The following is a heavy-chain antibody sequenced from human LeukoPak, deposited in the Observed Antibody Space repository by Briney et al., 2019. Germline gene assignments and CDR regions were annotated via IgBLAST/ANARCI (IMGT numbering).Heavy chain of an antibody. CDR3: ARERAAVAAAGTRWFDP. V-gene: IGHV3-33*01. D-gene: IGHD6-13*01. Sequence: GGSLRLSCAASGFTFSSYGMHWVRQAPGKGLEWVAVIWYDGSNKYYADSVKGRFTISRDNAKNSLYLQMNSLRAEDTAVYYCARERAAVAAAGTRWFDPWGQGTLVTVSS. J-gene: IGHJ5*02. CDR1: GFTFSSYG. CDR2: IWYDGSNK.